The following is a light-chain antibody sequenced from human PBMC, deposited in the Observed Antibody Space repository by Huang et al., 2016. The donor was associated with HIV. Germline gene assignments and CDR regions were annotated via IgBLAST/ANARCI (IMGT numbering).Light chain of an antibody. V-gene: IGKV1-5*03. CDR2: RAS. CDR1: QNINTW. J-gene: IGKJ2*01. Sequence: DIQMTQSPSTLSASVGARVTIPCRASQNINTWLAWYQQKPGKAPDLLIYRASSLQVGVPSRCTGSGSGTEFTLTITSLQPDDLGTYYCQQYNTYLYTFGQGTKLEI. CDR3: QQYNTYLYT.